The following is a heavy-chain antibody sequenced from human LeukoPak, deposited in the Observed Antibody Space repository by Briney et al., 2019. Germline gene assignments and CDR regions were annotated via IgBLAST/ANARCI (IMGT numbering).Heavy chain of an antibody. V-gene: IGHV3-23*01. D-gene: IGHD3-10*01. CDR1: GFTFSSYA. CDR3: AKDTGILEWFGELSNFDY. CDR2: ISGSGGST. Sequence: GGSLRLSCAASGFTFSSYAMSWVRQAPGKGLEWVSAISGSGGSTYYADSVKGRFTISRDNSKNTLYLQMNSLRAEDTAVHYCAKDTGILEWFGELSNFDYWGQGTLVTVSS. J-gene: IGHJ4*02.